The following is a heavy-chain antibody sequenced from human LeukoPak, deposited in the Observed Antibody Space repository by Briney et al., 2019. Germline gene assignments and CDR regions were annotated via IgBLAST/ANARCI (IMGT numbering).Heavy chain of an antibody. CDR2: INPSGGST. J-gene: IGHJ6*02. D-gene: IGHD6-19*01. CDR3: ARDQAYSSGWLKSAYYYYGMDV. V-gene: IGHV1-46*01. CDR1: GYTFTSYY. Sequence: ASVKVSCKASGYTFTSYYMHWVRQAPGQGLEWMGIINPSGGSTSYAQKFQGRVTMTRDTSTSTVYMELSSLRSEDTAVYYYARDQAYSSGWLKSAYYYYGMDVWGQGTTVTVSS.